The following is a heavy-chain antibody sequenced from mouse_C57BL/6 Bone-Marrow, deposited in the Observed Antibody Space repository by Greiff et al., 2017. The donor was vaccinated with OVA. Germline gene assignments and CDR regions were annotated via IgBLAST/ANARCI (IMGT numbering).Heavy chain of an antibody. CDR3: AREIWVMVTTWAMDY. D-gene: IGHD2-3*01. V-gene: IGHV5-6*03. CDR2: ISSGGSYT. J-gene: IGHJ4*01. Sequence: EVKLVESGGGLVKPGGSLKLSCAASGFTFSSYGMSWVRQTPDKRLEWVATISSGGSYTYYPDSVKGRFTISRDNAKNTLYLQMSSLKSEDTAMYYCAREIWVMVTTWAMDYWGQGTSVTVSS. CDR1: GFTFSSYG.